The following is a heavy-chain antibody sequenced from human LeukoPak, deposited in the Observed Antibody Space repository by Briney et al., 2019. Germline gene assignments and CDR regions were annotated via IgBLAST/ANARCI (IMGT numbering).Heavy chain of an antibody. J-gene: IGHJ4*02. D-gene: IGHD6-13*01. V-gene: IGHV3-7*04. CDR1: GFTFTSYW. Sequence: GGSLRLSCAASGFTFTSYWVSWVRQAPGKGLEWVANIKLDGSAKNYVDSVKGRFTISRDNAKNSVFLQMNGLRAEDTAVYYCAREGITAACDYWGLGTLVTVSS. CDR2: IKLDGSAK. CDR3: AREGITAACDY.